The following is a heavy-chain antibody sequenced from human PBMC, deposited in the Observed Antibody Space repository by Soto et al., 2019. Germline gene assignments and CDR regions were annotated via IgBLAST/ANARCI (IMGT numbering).Heavy chain of an antibody. V-gene: IGHV3-74*01. D-gene: IGHD2-2*02. CDR3: ARVHYTRETNGMDV. CDR2: INSDGTTT. Sequence: EVQLVESGGGLLQPGGSLRLSCAASGFTFSGHWMHWVRQRPGKGLVWVSRINSDGTTTNYADSVKGRFTISRDDAKNTLYLHMNSLRAEDTAVYYCARVHYTRETNGMDVWGQGTTVTVSS. J-gene: IGHJ6*02. CDR1: GFTFSGHW.